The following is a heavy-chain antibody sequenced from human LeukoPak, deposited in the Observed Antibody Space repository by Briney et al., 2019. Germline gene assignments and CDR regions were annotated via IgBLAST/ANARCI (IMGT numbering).Heavy chain of an antibody. Sequence: GASVKVYCKAFGYTFTGYSMHWVRQAPGQGLEWMGWINPNSGGTYYAQKFLGRVTMTRDTSISTAYMELSRLRSDDTAVYCCAETIAVAGSYYGMDVWGQGTTVTVSS. V-gene: IGHV1-2*02. CDR3: AETIAVAGSYYGMDV. CDR1: GYTFTGYS. D-gene: IGHD6-19*01. J-gene: IGHJ6*02. CDR2: INPNSGGT.